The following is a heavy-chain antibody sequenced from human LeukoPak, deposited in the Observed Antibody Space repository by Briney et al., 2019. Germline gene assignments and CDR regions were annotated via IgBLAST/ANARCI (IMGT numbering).Heavy chain of an antibody. CDR2: ITDTGDAT. D-gene: IGHD2-21*01. V-gene: IGHV3-23*01. CDR1: GFTFKNFA. CDR3: AKSDCGSDGCKLYNY. Sequence: PGGSLRVCCAASGFTFKNFAMAWVRQAPGKRLEWVASITDTGDATGYPESVRGRFTISRDNSQGTVWLQMNSLGAEDTAIYYCAKSDCGSDGCKLYNYWAQGTQVTVSS. J-gene: IGHJ4*02.